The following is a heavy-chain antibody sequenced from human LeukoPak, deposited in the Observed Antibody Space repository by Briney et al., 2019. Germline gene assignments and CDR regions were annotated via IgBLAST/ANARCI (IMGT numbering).Heavy chain of an antibody. CDR1: GFNFSSFA. V-gene: IGHV3-23*01. J-gene: IGHJ4*02. CDR3: AGWELPHPFDY. D-gene: IGHD1-26*01. CDR2: ISGATDRT. Sequence: GGSLRLSCAASGFNFSSFAMSWVRQAPGKGLEWVSTISGATDRTYYADSVKGQFTISRDNSKNTVYLQMNSLRAEDTAVYYCAGWELPHPFDYWGQGTLVTVSS.